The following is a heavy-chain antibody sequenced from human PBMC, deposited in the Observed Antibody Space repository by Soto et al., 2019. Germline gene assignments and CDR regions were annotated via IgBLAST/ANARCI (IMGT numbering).Heavy chain of an antibody. J-gene: IGHJ5*02. V-gene: IGHV3-23*01. CDR2: ISGSGAGT. CDR1: GFTFSNYA. D-gene: IGHD2-15*01. Sequence: PGGSLRLSCAASGFTFSNYAMSWVRQAPGKGLEWVSAISGSGAGTYFADSAKGRFTISRDNSKTTLHLYMTSLRAEDSAVYYCAKRGRGNPDSWGQGTLVTVS. CDR3: AKRGRGNPDS.